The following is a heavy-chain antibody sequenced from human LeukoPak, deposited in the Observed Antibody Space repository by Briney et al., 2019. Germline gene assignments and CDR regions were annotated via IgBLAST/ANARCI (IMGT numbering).Heavy chain of an antibody. V-gene: IGHV3-74*01. D-gene: IGHD3-10*01. Sequence: GGSLRLSCVASGFTFSNYWIHWVRQAPGKGLAWVSRINADGSSTTYADSVKGRFTISRDNAKNTLFLQMNSLRAEDTAVYYCAKTGVRFGEEGYFDYWGQGTLVTVSS. CDR3: AKTGVRFGEEGYFDY. CDR1: GFTFSNYW. J-gene: IGHJ4*02. CDR2: INADGSST.